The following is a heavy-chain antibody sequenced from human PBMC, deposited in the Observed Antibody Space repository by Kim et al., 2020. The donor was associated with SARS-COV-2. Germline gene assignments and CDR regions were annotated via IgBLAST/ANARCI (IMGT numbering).Heavy chain of an antibody. V-gene: IGHV3-23*01. CDR2: ISGSGGST. D-gene: IGHD6-13*01. CDR3: AKDLPAAADPYYYYYGMDV. J-gene: IGHJ6*02. CDR1: GFTFSSYA. Sequence: GGSLRLSCAASGFTFSSYAMSWVRQAPGKGLEWVSAISGSGGSTYYADSVKGRFTISRDNSKNTLYLQMNSLRAEDTAVYYCAKDLPAAADPYYYYYGMDVWGQGTTVTVSS.